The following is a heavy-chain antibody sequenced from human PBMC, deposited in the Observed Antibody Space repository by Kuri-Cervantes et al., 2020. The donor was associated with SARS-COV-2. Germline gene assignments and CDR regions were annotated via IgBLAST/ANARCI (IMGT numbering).Heavy chain of an antibody. D-gene: IGHD3-10*01. CDR2: INQSGST. CDR1: GGSFSGYS. Sequence: GSLRLSCAVYGGSFSGYSWTWIRQSPGKGLEWIGEINQSGSTNYNPSLKSRVTISVDTSKNQFSLKLSSVTAADTAVYYCARGQNSELLWFGESISYYFDYWGQGTLVTVSS. J-gene: IGHJ4*02. V-gene: IGHV4-34*01. CDR3: ARGQNSELLWFGESISYYFDY.